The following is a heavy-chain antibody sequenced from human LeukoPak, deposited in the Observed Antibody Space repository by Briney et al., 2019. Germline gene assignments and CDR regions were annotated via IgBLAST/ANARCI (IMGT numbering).Heavy chain of an antibody. CDR2: IYSRGSA. Sequence: SETLSLTCTVSGDSISTNTYSWAWLRQPPGTGLEWLGNIYSRGSAYYNPSLKSRVTISIDTSRNQFSLRLSSVTAADTAVYYCARHSSAGATNFWGQGTLVTVSS. J-gene: IGHJ4*02. CDR1: GDSISTNTYS. CDR3: ARHSSAGATNF. V-gene: IGHV4-39*01. D-gene: IGHD6-13*01.